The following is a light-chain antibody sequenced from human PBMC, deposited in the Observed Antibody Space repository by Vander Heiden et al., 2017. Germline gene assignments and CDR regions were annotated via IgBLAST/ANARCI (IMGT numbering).Light chain of an antibody. CDR3: QQYNNWPPVT. CDR2: GAS. J-gene: IGKJ2*01. V-gene: IGKV3-15*01. CDR1: QSVSSN. Sequence: EIVMTQSPPTLSVSPGERATLPCRASQSVSSNLAWYQQKPGQAPRLLIYGASTRATGIPARFSGSGSGTEFTLTISSLQSEDFAVYYCQQYNNWPPVTFGQGTKLEIK.